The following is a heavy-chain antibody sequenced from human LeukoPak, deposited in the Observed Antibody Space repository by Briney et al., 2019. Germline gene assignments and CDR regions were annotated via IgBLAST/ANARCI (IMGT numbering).Heavy chain of an antibody. CDR3: ARLGIAVAGSFDY. CDR1: GGSISSSSYY. CDR2: IYYSGST. V-gene: IGHV4-39*01. D-gene: IGHD6-19*01. Sequence: SETLSLTCSVSGGSISSSSYYWGWIRQPPGKGLEWIGSIYYSGSTYYNPSLKSRVTISVDTSKNQFSLKLSSVTAADTAVYYCARLGIAVAGSFDYWGQGTLVTVSS. J-gene: IGHJ4*02.